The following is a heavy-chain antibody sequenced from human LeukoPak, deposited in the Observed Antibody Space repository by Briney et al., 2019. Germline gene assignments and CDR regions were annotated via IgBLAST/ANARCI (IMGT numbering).Heavy chain of an antibody. J-gene: IGHJ6*04. Sequence: PGGSLRLSCAASGFTFDDYAMHWVRQVPGKGLEWVSGISWHSGTIGYADSVKGRFTISRDNAKNSLYLQMNSLRAEDTAVYYCAELGITMIGGVWGKGTTVTISS. CDR2: ISWHSGTI. D-gene: IGHD3-10*02. CDR3: AELGITMIGGV. V-gene: IGHV3-9*01. CDR1: GFTFDDYA.